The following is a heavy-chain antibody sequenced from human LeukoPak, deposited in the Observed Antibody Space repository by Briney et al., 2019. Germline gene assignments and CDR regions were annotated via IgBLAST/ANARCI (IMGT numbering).Heavy chain of an antibody. CDR1: GYTFTGYY. Sequence: ASVKVSCKASGYTFTGYYMHWVRQAPGQGLEWMGWINLNSGGTNYAQKFQGRVTMTRDTSISTAYMELRRLKSDDTARYYCARVVGFGDYPFDYWGQGTLVTVSS. D-gene: IGHD4-17*01. J-gene: IGHJ4*02. CDR3: ARVVGFGDYPFDY. CDR2: INLNSGGT. V-gene: IGHV1-2*02.